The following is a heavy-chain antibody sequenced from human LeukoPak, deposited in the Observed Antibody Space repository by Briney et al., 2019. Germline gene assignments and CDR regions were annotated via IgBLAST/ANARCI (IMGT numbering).Heavy chain of an antibody. V-gene: IGHV1-18*01. CDR3: ARSPLGRQLLNRNWFDP. CDR2: ISAYNGNT. CDR1: GYTFTSYG. J-gene: IGHJ5*02. Sequence: ASVKVSYKASGYTFTSYGISWVRQAPGQGLEWMGWISAYNGNTNYAQKLQGRVTMTTDTSTSTAYMELRSLRSDDTAVYYCARSPLGRQLLNRNWFDPWGQGTLVTVSS. D-gene: IGHD2-2*02.